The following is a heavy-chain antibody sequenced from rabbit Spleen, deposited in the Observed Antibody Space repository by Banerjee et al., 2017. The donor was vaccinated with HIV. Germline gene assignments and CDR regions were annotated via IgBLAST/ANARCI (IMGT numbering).Heavy chain of an antibody. CDR2: INAVTGKA. CDR3: ARGVYDDYDTYYFDL. V-gene: IGHV1S45*01. D-gene: IGHD2-1*01. Sequence: QEQLVESGGGLVQPGGSLKLSCKASGVSFSGSSYMCWVRQAPGKGLEWIACINAVTGKAVYASWAKGRYTFSKTSSTTVTLQVTSLTAADTATYFCARGVYDDYDTYYFDLWGPGTLVPV. CDR1: GVSFSGSSY. J-gene: IGHJ4*01.